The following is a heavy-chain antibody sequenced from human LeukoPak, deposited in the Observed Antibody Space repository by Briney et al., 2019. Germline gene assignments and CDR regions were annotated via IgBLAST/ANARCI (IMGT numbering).Heavy chain of an antibody. Sequence: SETLSLTCAVYGGSFSVYYWSWIRQPPGKGLEWNAEINHSGTSNYSPSLKSRVTISVDTSKNQLSLKLNSVTAADSAVYYCARGGDMALFDYWGQGTLVTVSS. CDR1: GGSFSVYY. CDR3: ARGGDMALFDY. CDR2: INHSGTS. V-gene: IGHV4-34*01. D-gene: IGHD3-10*01. J-gene: IGHJ4*02.